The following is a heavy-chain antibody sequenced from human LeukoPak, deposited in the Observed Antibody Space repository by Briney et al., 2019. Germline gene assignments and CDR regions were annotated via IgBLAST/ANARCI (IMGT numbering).Heavy chain of an antibody. V-gene: IGHV3-20*04. CDR1: GFTFDYYG. CDR3: ARYDYSNYVGYYDH. Sequence: GRSLRLSCAAAGFTFDYYGMSWVRHAPGKGLEWVSGINWNGGSIDYADSVKGRFTISRDNAKNSLYMQMNSLRDEDTALYYCARYDYSNYVGYYDHWGQGTLVTVSS. CDR2: INWNGGSI. D-gene: IGHD4-11*01. J-gene: IGHJ4*02.